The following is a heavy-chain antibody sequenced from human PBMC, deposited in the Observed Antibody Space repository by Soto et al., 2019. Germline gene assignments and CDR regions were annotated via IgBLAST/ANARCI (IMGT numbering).Heavy chain of an antibody. V-gene: IGHV4-31*03. CDR2: IYYSGST. D-gene: IGHD6-13*01. Sequence: PSETLSLTCTVSGGSISSGGYYWSWIRQHPGKDLEWIGYIYYSGSTYYNPSLKSRVTISVDTSKNQFSLKLSSVTAADTAVYYCARDNGIAAARPPRFFDYWGQGTLVTVSS. CDR1: GGSISSGGYY. J-gene: IGHJ4*02. CDR3: ARDNGIAAARPPRFFDY.